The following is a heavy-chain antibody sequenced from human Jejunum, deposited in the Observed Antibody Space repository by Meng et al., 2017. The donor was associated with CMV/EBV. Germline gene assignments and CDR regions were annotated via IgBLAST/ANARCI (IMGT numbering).Heavy chain of an antibody. CDR2: ISVDNGNT. V-gene: IGHV1-18*01. CDR1: GYTFISYG. CDR3: ARDQNSGGSGSPDY. J-gene: IGHJ4*02. D-gene: IGHD2-15*01. Sequence: KASGYTFISYGIIWVRQAPGQGLDWMGWISVDNGNTHLAQKFHGRVTVTIDRSTSTAYMELRSLRSDDTAVYYCARDQNSGGSGSPDYWGQGTLVTVSS.